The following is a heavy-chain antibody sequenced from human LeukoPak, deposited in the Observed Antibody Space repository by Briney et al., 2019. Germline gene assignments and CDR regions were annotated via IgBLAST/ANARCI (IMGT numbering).Heavy chain of an antibody. Sequence: PGGSLRLSCAASGFTFSSYAMSWVRQAPGKGLEWVSVIYSGGSTYYADSVKGRFTISRDNSKNTLYLQMNSLRAEDTAVYYCARGYYHFDYWGQGTLVTVSS. V-gene: IGHV3-53*01. D-gene: IGHD3-10*01. CDR2: IYSGGST. CDR3: ARGYYHFDY. J-gene: IGHJ4*02. CDR1: GFTFSSYA.